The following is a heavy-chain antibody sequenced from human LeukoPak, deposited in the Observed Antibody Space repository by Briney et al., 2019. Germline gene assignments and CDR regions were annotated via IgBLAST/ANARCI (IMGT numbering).Heavy chain of an antibody. V-gene: IGHV3-7*01. Sequence: PGGSLRLSCAASGFTFSSYWMSWVRQAPGKGLEWVANIKQDGSEKYYVDSVKGRFTISRDNAKNSLYLQMNSLRAEDTAVYYCARDSGTTYYYYMDVWGKGTTVTVSS. D-gene: IGHD1-1*01. CDR3: ARDSGTTYYYYMDV. CDR2: IKQDGSEK. CDR1: GFTFSSYW. J-gene: IGHJ6*03.